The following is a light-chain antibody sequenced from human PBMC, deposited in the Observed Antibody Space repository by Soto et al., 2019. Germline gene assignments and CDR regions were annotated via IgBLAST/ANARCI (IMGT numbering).Light chain of an antibody. V-gene: IGLV3-21*04. Sequence: SYELTHPPSVSVAPGKTARITCGGNHIGSKSVHWYQQKPGQAPVLVIYYDSDRPSGIPERFSGSNSGNTATLTISRVEAGDEADYYCQVWDSSSDHPVVGGGAKRIVL. CDR3: QVWDSSSDHPV. CDR2: YDS. CDR1: HIGSKS. J-gene: IGLJ3*02.